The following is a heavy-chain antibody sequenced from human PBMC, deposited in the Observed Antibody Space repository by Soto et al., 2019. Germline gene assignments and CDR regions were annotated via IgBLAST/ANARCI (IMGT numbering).Heavy chain of an antibody. Sequence: PSETLSLTCTVSNGSINSSSYYWGWIHQPPGKGLEWIGSIYYSGSTYYNASLKSRVTISVDTSKNQFSLKLSSVTAADTAFYYCARLSLGYCRAGSCHASTYHYYSMDVWGKGTTVTVSS. CDR3: ARLSLGYCRAGSCHASTYHYYSMDV. CDR2: IYYSGST. V-gene: IGHV4-39*01. D-gene: IGHD2-15*01. J-gene: IGHJ6*03. CDR1: NGSINSSSYY.